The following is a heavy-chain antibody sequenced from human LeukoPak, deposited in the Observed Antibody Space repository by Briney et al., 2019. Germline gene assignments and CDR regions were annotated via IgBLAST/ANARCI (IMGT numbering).Heavy chain of an antibody. V-gene: IGHV1-2*02. J-gene: IGHJ5*02. Sequence: ASVKVSCKASGYTFTGYYMHWVRQAPGQGLEWMGWINPNSGGTNYAQKFQGRVTMTRDTSISTAYMELRSLRSDDTAVYYCARTSGSGWFDPWGQGTLVTVSS. CDR3: ARTSGSGWFDP. CDR2: INPNSGGT. D-gene: IGHD6-19*01. CDR1: GYTFTGYY.